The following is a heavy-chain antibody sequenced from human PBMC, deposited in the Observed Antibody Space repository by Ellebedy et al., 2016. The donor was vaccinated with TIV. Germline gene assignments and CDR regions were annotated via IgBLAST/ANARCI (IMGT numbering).Heavy chain of an antibody. CDR3: PRHLGGQSHLPLLMTPVMGALPYYGMDV. Sequence: GGSLRLSCKAFGNRFTRNCIGWVRQMPGEGLEWMGSICPGDSEPRSSSSFQGQVNMSADTSINTAYLQWHSLKASYHSIYYCPRHLGGQSHLPLLMTPVMGALPYYGMDVWGPGTTVTVSS. J-gene: IGHJ6*02. CDR2: ICPGDSEP. CDR1: GNRFTRNC. V-gene: IGHV5-51*01. D-gene: IGHD4-17*01.